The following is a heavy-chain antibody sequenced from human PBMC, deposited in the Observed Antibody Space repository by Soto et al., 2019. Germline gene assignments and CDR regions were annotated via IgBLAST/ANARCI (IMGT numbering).Heavy chain of an antibody. J-gene: IGHJ4*02. CDR1: GGSISSGDYY. Sequence: SSETLSLTCTVSGGSISSGDYYWGWFRRPPGKGLEWIGYIYYSGSTYYNPSLKSRVTISVDTSKNQFSLKLSSVTAADTAVYYCPSLLYKCQTPGYSHYCCQATFLTVSS. D-gene: IGHD3-9*01. V-gene: IGHV4-30-4*01. CDR3: PSLLYKCQTPGYSHY. CDR2: IYYSGST.